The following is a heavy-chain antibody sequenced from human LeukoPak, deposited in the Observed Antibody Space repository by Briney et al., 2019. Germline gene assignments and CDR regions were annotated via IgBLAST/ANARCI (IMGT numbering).Heavy chain of an antibody. CDR3: ARDPTTVTKGFDI. Sequence: PSETLSLTCIVSGGSISSYYWSWIRQPAGKGLEWIGQIHTSGSTNYNPSLKSRVAMSVDTSKNQFSLKLSSVTAADTAVYYCARDPTTVTKGFDIWGQGTMVTVSS. CDR2: IHTSGST. D-gene: IGHD4-17*01. CDR1: GGSISSYY. J-gene: IGHJ3*02. V-gene: IGHV4-4*07.